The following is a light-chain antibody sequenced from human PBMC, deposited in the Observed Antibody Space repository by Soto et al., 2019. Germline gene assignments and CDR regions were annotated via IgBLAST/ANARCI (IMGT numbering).Light chain of an antibody. J-gene: IGKJ2*01. V-gene: IGKV1-39*01. Sequence: DIQMTQSPSSLSASVGDRVTITCRASQSISSYLNWYQQKPGQAPKLLIYAASSLQSGVPSRFSGSGSGTDFTLTSSSLQPEDFANYYCQQSYSTPYTFGQGTKLEIK. CDR2: AAS. CDR1: QSISSY. CDR3: QQSYSTPYT.